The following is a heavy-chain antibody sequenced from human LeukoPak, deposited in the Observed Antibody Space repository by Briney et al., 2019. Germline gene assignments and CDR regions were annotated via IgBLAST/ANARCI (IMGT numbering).Heavy chain of an antibody. D-gene: IGHD6-13*01. CDR3: ARGASFSSSWYFWFDP. J-gene: IGHJ5*02. CDR2: IGKGGDT. CDR1: GFTFSTYD. Sequence: GGSLRLSCAASGFTFSTYDMHWVRQAAGKGLEWVSGIGKGGDTYYAGSVKGRFTTSRENAKRSVYLQMNNLRAGDTAVYYCARGASFSSSWYFWFDPWGQGTLVTVSS. V-gene: IGHV3-13*04.